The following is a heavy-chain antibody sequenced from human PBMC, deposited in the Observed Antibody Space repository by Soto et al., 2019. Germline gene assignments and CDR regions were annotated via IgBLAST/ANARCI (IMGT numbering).Heavy chain of an antibody. CDR2: IYYSGST. J-gene: IGHJ6*02. V-gene: IGHV4-31*03. Sequence: SETLSLTCTVSGGSISSGGYYWSWIRQHPGKGLEWIGYIYYSGSTYYNPSLKSRVTISVDTSKNQFSLKLSSVTAADTAVFYCARDRWQAQAGRVPHFYYYGMDVWVQRAPVPVSS. D-gene: IGHD6-13*01. CDR1: GGSISSGGYY. CDR3: ARDRWQAQAGRVPHFYYYGMDV.